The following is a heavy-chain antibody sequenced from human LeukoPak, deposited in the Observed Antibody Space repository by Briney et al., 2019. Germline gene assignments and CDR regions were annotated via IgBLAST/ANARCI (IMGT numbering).Heavy chain of an antibody. CDR2: ISGYNGDT. J-gene: IGHJ4*02. D-gene: IGHD3-16*01. CDR3: ARDRGTAFPPPFGH. V-gene: IGHV1-18*01. Sequence: ASVKVSCKASGYIFTHYGINWVRQAPGQGLEWMGWISGYNGDTNYADKFQGRVTMSTDTSTSTAYLELRSLRCDDTAVFYCARDRGTAFPPPFGHCGQGGLLTVSS. CDR1: GYIFTHYG.